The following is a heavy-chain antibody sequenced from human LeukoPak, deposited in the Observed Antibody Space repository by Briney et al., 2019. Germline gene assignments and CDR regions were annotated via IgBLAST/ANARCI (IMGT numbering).Heavy chain of an antibody. CDR1: GFSINSGYY. J-gene: IGHJ4*02. CDR3: ARDLGSATYAF. CDR2: IHHSGTT. Sequence: SETLSLTCNVSGFSINSGYYWGWIRQPPGKGLEWIGSIHHSGTTYYNPSLKSRVTISVDTSNNQFSLKLRSVTAADTAVYYCARDLGSATYAFWGQGTLVTVSS. V-gene: IGHV4-38-2*02. D-gene: IGHD1-26*01.